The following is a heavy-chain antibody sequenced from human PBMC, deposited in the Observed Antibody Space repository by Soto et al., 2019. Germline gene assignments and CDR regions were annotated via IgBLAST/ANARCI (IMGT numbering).Heavy chain of an antibody. Sequence: ASVKVSCKASGYTFTSYGISWVRQAPGQGLEWMGWISAYNGNTNYAQKLQGRVTMTTDTSTSTAYMELRSLRSDDTAVYYCARGRCSSTSCSSSWFDPWGQGTLVTVSS. CDR2: ISAYNGNT. J-gene: IGHJ5*02. CDR3: ARGRCSSTSCSSSWFDP. D-gene: IGHD2-2*01. CDR1: GYTFTSYG. V-gene: IGHV1-18*01.